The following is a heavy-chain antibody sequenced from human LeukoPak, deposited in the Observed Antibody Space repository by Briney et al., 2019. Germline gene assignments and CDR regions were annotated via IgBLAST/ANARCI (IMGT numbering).Heavy chain of an antibody. Sequence: GSLTLSCTGSGYSFTSYWIGWVRQMPGKGLEWMGIIYPGDSDTIYSPSFQGQVTISADKSISTAYLQWSSLKASGTAMYYCARLGYDFCVAYWGQGTLVTVSS. CDR2: IYPGDSDT. D-gene: IGHD3-3*01. CDR1: GYSFTSYW. CDR3: ARLGYDFCVAY. V-gene: IGHV5-51*01. J-gene: IGHJ4*02.